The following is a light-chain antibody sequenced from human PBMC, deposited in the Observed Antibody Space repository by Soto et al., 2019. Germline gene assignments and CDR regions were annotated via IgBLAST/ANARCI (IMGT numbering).Light chain of an antibody. CDR3: SSYTTSSTQV. V-gene: IGLV2-14*01. Sequence: QSALTQPASVSGSPGQSITISCTGTSRDVGYYNYVSWYQHHPGKVPKLMIYEVTNRPSGVSNRFSGSKSGNTASLAISGLQAEDEADYYCSSYTTSSTQVFGGGTKLTV. J-gene: IGLJ3*02. CDR2: EVT. CDR1: SRDVGYYNY.